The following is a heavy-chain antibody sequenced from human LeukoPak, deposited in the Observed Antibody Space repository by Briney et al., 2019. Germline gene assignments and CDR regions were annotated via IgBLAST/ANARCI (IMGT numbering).Heavy chain of an antibody. Sequence: PSETLSLTCTVSGGSISSYYWSWIRQPPGKGLEWIGCIYYSGSTNYNPSLKSRVTISVDTSKNQFSLKLSSVTAADTAVYYCASGVVAGPGLYYFDYWGQGTLVTVSS. CDR1: GGSISSYY. D-gene: IGHD6-19*01. CDR2: IYYSGST. J-gene: IGHJ4*02. V-gene: IGHV4-59*01. CDR3: ASGVVAGPGLYYFDY.